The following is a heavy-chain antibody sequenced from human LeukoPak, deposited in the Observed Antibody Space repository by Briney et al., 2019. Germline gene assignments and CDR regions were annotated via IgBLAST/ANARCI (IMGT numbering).Heavy chain of an antibody. CDR2: IYPGDSDT. Sequence: GESLKISCKASGYSFTTYWIGWVRQMPGKGLEYMGIIYPGDSDTRYSPSFQGQVTISADKSINTAHLQWSSLKASDTAMYYCARGAAGTTPDYYYFGLDVWGQGTTVRVSS. V-gene: IGHV5-51*01. J-gene: IGHJ6*02. CDR1: GYSFTTYW. CDR3: ARGAAGTTPDYYYFGLDV. D-gene: IGHD1-7*01.